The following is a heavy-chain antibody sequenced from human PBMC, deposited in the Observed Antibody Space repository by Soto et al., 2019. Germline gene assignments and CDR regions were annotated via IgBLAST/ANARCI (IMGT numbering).Heavy chain of an antibody. J-gene: IGHJ4*02. D-gene: IGHD7-27*01. V-gene: IGHV4-59*01. CDR2: IYYTGST. CDR3: ARITRSPNSGYFDY. CDR1: GDSMSGYY. Sequence: PSETLSLTCTVSGDSMSGYYWSWFRQPPGKGLEWVGYIYYTGSTKYNPSLKSRVTVSVVTSKNQFSLILSSVTAADTAVYYCARITRSPNSGYFDYWGQGALVTVSS.